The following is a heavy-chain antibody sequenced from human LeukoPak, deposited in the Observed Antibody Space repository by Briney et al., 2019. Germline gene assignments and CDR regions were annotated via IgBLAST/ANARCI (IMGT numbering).Heavy chain of an antibody. CDR3: AREMTRSFDY. J-gene: IGHJ4*02. CDR1: GFTFSSYA. Sequence: GGSLRLSXAASGFTFSSYAMHWVRQAPGKGVEYVSAISSNGGSTYYANSVKGRFTISRDNSKNTLYLQMGSLRAEDMAVYYCAREMTRSFDYWGQGTLVTVSS. CDR2: ISSNGGST. V-gene: IGHV3-64*01.